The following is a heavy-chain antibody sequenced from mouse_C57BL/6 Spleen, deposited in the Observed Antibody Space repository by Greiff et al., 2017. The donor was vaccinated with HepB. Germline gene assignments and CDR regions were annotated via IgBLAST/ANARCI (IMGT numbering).Heavy chain of an antibody. CDR2: IYPGDGDT. V-gene: IGHV1-82*01. Sequence: VKLQQSGPELVKPGASVKISCKASGYAFSSSWMNWVKRRPGKGLEWIGRIYPGDGDTNYNGKFKGKATLTADKSSSTAYMQLSSLTSEDSAVYFCARLPDGDYWGQGTTLTVSS. CDR3: ARLPDGDY. CDR1: GYAFSSSW. J-gene: IGHJ2*01.